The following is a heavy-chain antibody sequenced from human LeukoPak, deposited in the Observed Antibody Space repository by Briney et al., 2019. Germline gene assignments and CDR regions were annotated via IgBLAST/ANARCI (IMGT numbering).Heavy chain of an antibody. Sequence: GGSLRLSCAVSGFTVSNNYMSWVRQAPGKGLEWVSLIYSGGNTYYADSVRGRFTISRDNSKNTLYLQMNSLRAEDTAVYYCAREGGSLNWFDPWGQGTLVTVSS. J-gene: IGHJ5*02. CDR2: IYSGGNT. V-gene: IGHV3-66*01. CDR1: GFTVSNNY. D-gene: IGHD1-26*01. CDR3: AREGGSLNWFDP.